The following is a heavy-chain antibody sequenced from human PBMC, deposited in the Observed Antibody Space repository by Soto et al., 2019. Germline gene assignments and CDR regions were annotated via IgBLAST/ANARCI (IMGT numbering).Heavy chain of an antibody. V-gene: IGHV3-30-3*01. CDR2: ILHDGNNK. D-gene: IGHD3-10*01. Sequence: QVQLVESGGGVVQPGRSLRLSCAASGFTFSNYIMHWVHQAPGKGLEWVAIILHDGNNKYYADSVKGRFTISRDNSKNTLYLQMNSLRTEDTAIYYCARDDEGGSYCDLGYWGQGTLVTVSS. CDR3: ARDDEGGSYCDLGY. CDR1: GFTFSNYI. J-gene: IGHJ4*02.